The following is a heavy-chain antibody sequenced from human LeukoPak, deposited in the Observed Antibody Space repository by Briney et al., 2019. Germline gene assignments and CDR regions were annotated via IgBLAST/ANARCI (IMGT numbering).Heavy chain of an antibody. J-gene: IGHJ6*04. D-gene: IGHD2-2*01. CDR1: GYSISSGYY. CDR2: IYHSGST. Sequence: PSETLSLTCAVSGYSISSGYYWGWIRQPPRKGLEWIGSIYHSGSTYYNPSLKSRVTISVDTSKTQFSLKLSSVTAADTAVYYCARDGIVVVPAAIYDYYGMDVWGKGTTVTVSS. CDR3: ARDGIVVVPAAIYDYYGMDV. V-gene: IGHV4-38-2*02.